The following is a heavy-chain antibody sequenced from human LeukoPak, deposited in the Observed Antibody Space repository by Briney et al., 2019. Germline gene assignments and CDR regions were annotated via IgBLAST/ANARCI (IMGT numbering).Heavy chain of an antibody. V-gene: IGHV3-21*01. CDR1: GFTFSSYS. CDR2: ISSSSSYI. Sequence: GESLRLSCAASGFTFSSYSMNWVRQGPGKGLECFSSISSSSSYIYYADSVKGRFTISRDNATNSLYLQMYSLRAEDTAVYYCARDQAGCFDYWGQGTLVTVSS. J-gene: IGHJ4*02. CDR3: ARDQAGCFDY.